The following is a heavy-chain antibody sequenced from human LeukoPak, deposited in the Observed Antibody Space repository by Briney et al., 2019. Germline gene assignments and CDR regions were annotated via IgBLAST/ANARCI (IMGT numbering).Heavy chain of an antibody. Sequence: GGSLRLSCAASGFTFSSYAMHWVRQAPGKGLEWVAVISYDGSNKYYADSVKGRFTISRDNSKNTLYLQMNSPRAEDTAVYYYARDKKVLGPEAYYYGMDVWGQGTTVTVSS. J-gene: IGHJ6*02. CDR3: ARDKKVLGPEAYYYGMDV. CDR2: ISYDGSNK. CDR1: GFTFSSYA. D-gene: IGHD4/OR15-4a*01. V-gene: IGHV3-30-3*01.